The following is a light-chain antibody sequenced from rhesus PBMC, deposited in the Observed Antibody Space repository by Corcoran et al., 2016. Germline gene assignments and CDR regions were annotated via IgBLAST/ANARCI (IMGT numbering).Light chain of an antibody. CDR2: RAS. CDR1: QGISHW. V-gene: IGKV1-69*01. Sequence: DIQMTQSPSFLSASVGDRVTITCRASQGISHWRAWYQQKPGKAPKLLINRASNLETGGPSRVSGSGSGTDFTLPLRRLQPEDISTYYCHQHDISPYSFGQVTKVAIK. J-gene: IGKJ2*01. CDR3: HQHDISPYS.